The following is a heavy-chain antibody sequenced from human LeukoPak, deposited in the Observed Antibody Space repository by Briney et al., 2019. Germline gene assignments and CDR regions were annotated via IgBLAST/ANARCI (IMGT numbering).Heavy chain of an antibody. J-gene: IGHJ3*02. CDR3: GRGGYCSSTICYAMNAFDI. V-gene: IGHV3-48*03. CDR1: GFNFHSHE. CDR2: ISSSGTT. D-gene: IGHD2-2*03. Sequence: GGSLRLSCAASGFNFHSHEMNWVRQAPGKGLEWVSYISSSGTTYYADSVKGRFTISRDNAKNSLFLQMNSLRAEDTAVYYCGRGGYCSSTICYAMNAFDIWAHGTMVPVSS.